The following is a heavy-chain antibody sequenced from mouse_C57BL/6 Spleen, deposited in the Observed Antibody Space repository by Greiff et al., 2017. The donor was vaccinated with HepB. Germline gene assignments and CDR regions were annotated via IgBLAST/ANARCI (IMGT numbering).Heavy chain of an antibody. D-gene: IGHD2-2*01. CDR3: ARWLRGAMDY. CDR1: GYAFSSYW. CDR2: IYPGDGDT. V-gene: IGHV1-80*01. J-gene: IGHJ4*01. Sequence: VHLVESGAELVKPGASVKISCKASGYAFSSYWMNWVKQRPGKGLEWIGQIYPGDGDTNYNGKFKGKATLTADKSSSTAYMQLSSLTSEDSAVYFCARWLRGAMDYWGQGTSVTVSS.